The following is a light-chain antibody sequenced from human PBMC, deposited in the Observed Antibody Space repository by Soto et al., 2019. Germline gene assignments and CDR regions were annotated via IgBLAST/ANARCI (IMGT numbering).Light chain of an antibody. J-gene: IGKJ5*01. V-gene: IGKV3D-15*01. Sequence: IVLTQSPATLSVSPGARDPLSCRASQSVSSNLAWYQQKPGQAPRLLISGASTRATGVPARFSGSGSGTEFTLTISSLEPEDFAVYYCQQRSNWPPITFGQGTRLEIK. CDR1: QSVSSN. CDR2: GAS. CDR3: QQRSNWPPIT.